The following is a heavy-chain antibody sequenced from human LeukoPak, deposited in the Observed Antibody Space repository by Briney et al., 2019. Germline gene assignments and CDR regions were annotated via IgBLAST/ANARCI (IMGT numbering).Heavy chain of an antibody. Sequence: SETLSLTCTVSGGSISSGGYYWSWIRQHPGKGLEWIGYIYYSGSTYYNPSLKSRVTISVDTSKNQFPLKLSSVTAADTAVYYCARGDYGTPDVWGQGTTVTVSS. CDR3: ARGDYGTPDV. D-gene: IGHD4-17*01. J-gene: IGHJ6*02. V-gene: IGHV4-31*03. CDR1: GGSISSGGYY. CDR2: IYYSGST.